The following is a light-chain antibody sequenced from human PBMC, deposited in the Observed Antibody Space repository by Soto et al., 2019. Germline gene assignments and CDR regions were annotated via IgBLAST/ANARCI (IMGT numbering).Light chain of an antibody. Sequence: EIVLTQSPGTLSLSPGERATLSCRASQIVGGDTLAWFQQRPGQAPRLVIYGASNRAAGIPDRFSGSGSGTDFTLTVSRLEPEDFAMYYCQQYHWAPDTFGQGTRLEMK. CDR1: QIVGGDT. V-gene: IGKV3-20*01. CDR3: QQYHWAPDT. CDR2: GAS. J-gene: IGKJ5*01.